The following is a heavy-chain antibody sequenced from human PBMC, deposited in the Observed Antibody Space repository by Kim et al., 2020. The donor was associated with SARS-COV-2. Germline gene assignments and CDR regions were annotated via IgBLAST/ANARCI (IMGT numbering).Heavy chain of an antibody. V-gene: IGHV1-8*01. Sequence: ASVKVSCKASGYTFTSYDINWVRQATGQGLEWMGWMNPNSGNTGYAQKFQGRVTMTRNTSISTAYMELSSLRSEDTAVYYCARSLRYYYDGSGYDVDYWGQGTLVVVSS. J-gene: IGHJ4*02. CDR3: ARSLRYYYDGSGYDVDY. CDR2: MNPNSGNT. CDR1: GYTFTSYD. D-gene: IGHD3-22*01.